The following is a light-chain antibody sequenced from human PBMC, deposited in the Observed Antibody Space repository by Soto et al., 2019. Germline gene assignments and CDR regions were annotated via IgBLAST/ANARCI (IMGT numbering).Light chain of an antibody. CDR3: AAWDDSLSGPV. CDR1: SSNIGSNT. Sequence: QTVVTQPPSASGTPGQRVTISCSGSSSNIGSNTVNWYQQVPGTAPKLLIYSNDQRPSGVPDRFSGSKSGTSASLAISGLQSEDEADYSCAAWDDSLSGPVFGGGTKLTVL. J-gene: IGLJ2*01. V-gene: IGLV1-44*01. CDR2: SND.